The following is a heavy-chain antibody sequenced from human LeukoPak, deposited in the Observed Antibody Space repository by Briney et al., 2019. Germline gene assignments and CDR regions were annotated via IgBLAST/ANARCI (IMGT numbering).Heavy chain of an antibody. CDR1: GFTFSSYA. J-gene: IGHJ6*03. Sequence: GGSLRLSCVVSGFTFSSYAMSWVRQAPGKGLEWVSGISGSGGSTYYADSVKGRFTISRDNTKHTLYLQMNSLRAEDTAVYYCARAFYPYYYYYYMDVWGKGTTVTISS. CDR2: ISGSGGST. CDR3: ARAFYPYYYYYYMDV. V-gene: IGHV3-23*01.